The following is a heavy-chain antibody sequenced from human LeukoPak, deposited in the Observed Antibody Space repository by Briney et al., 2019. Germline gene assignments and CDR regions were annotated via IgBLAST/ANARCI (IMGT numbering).Heavy chain of an antibody. CDR3: VIWGDYDVLTGYYVPDY. CDR2: ITGSGTNR. CDR1: GFTFSNYA. V-gene: IGHV3-23*01. D-gene: IGHD3-9*01. J-gene: IGHJ4*02. Sequence: PGGSLRLSCVVSGFTFSNYAMSWVRQAPGKGLEWVSAITGSGTNRYYADSLKGRFTTSRDNSKNTVFLQMNSLRHEDTAIYYCVIWGDYDVLTGYYVPDYWGQGTLVTVAS.